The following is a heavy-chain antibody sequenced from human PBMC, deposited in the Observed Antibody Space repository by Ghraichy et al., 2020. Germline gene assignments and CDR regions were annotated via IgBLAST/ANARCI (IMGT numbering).Heavy chain of an antibody. CDR2: ISSSSSYI. CDR1: GFTFSSYS. V-gene: IGHV3-21*01. Sequence: GGSLRLSCAASGFTFSSYSMNWVRQAPGKGLEWVSSISSSSSYIYYADSVKGRFTISRDNAKNSLYLQMNSLRVEDTAVYYCARDKSPKNSGYDYIYAYWGQGTLVTVSS. J-gene: IGHJ4*02. CDR3: ARDKSPKNSGYDYIYAY. D-gene: IGHD5-12*01.